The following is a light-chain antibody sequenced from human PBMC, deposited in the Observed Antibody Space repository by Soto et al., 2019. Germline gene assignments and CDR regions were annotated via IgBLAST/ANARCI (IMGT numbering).Light chain of an antibody. Sequence: QSALTQPASVSVSPGQSITISCTGTSADVGGYNYVSWYQQHPGKAPNLMIYDVSNRPSGVSNRFSGSKSGNTASLTISGLQAEDAADYYCRSDRTSSTAVFGGGTKLTVL. CDR1: SADVGGYNY. V-gene: IGLV2-14*03. J-gene: IGLJ2*01. CDR2: DVS. CDR3: RSDRTSSTAV.